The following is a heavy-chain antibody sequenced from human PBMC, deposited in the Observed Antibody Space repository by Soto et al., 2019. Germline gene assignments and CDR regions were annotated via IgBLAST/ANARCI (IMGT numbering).Heavy chain of an antibody. CDR3: ARLGRSDNWFDP. J-gene: IGHJ5*02. D-gene: IGHD3-10*01. CDR2: INPNSGGR. V-gene: IGHV1-2*02. Sequence: GSVQVSFKASVYTFTGYYMHWVRQAPGQGIEWMGWINPNSGGRNYAQKFQGRVTMTRDTSISTAYMELSRLRSDDTAVYYCARLGRSDNWFDPWGQGTLVTVSS. CDR1: VYTFTGYY.